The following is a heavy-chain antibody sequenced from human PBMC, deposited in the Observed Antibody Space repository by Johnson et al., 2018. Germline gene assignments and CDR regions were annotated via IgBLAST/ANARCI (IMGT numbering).Heavy chain of an antibody. V-gene: IGHV3-49*03. CDR2: IRSKTFGGTT. J-gene: IGHJ6*03. D-gene: IGHD4-17*01. CDR1: GFTFGDYA. Sequence: EVQLLESGGGLVPPGRSLRLSCSASGFTFGDYAMSWFRQAPGKGLEWVGFIRSKTFGGTTEYAASVKGRFTISRDDSKNIASLHMNSLKTEDTAVYYCTRDQTVTQTLYYYSYYMDVGGKGTAVTVSS. CDR3: TRDQTVTQTLYYYSYYMDV.